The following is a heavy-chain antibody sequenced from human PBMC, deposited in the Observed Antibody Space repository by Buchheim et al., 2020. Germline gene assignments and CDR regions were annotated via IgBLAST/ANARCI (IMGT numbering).Heavy chain of an antibody. V-gene: IGHV3-74*01. CDR3: VNYDYGGPFDY. CDR2: INSDGSST. CDR1: GFTISSYW. Sequence: EVQLVESGGGLVQPGGPLRLSCAASGFTISSYWMHWVRQVPGKGLVWVSRINSDGSSTSYADSVKGRFTISRDNAKNTLYLQMNSLRVEDTAVYYCVNYDYGGPFDYWGQGTL. J-gene: IGHJ4*02. D-gene: IGHD4-23*01.